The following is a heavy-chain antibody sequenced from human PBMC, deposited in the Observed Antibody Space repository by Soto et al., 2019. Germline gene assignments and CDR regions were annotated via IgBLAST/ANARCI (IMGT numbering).Heavy chain of an antibody. CDR2: ISSSSSYI. Sequence: PGGSLRLSCAASGFTFSSYSMNWVRQAPGKGLEWVSSISSSSSYIYYADSVKGRFTISRDNAKNSLYLQMNSLRAEDTAVYYCARVVFGAPHALDIWGQGTMVTVS. CDR1: GFTFSSYS. CDR3: ARVVFGAPHALDI. J-gene: IGHJ3*02. D-gene: IGHD3-3*01. V-gene: IGHV3-21*01.